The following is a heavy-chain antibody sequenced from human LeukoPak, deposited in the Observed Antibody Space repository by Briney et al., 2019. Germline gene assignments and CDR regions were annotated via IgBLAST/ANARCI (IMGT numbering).Heavy chain of an antibody. CDR3: ARGYYYGSGSYWGAFDI. D-gene: IGHD3-10*01. J-gene: IGHJ3*02. CDR2: MNPNSGNT. V-gene: IGHV1-8*01. CDR1: GYTFTSYD. Sequence: ASVKVSCKASGYTFTSYDINWVRQATGQGLEWMGWMNPNSGNTGYAQKFQGRVTMTRNTSISTAYMELSSLRSEDTAVYYCARGYYYGSGSYWGAFDIWGQGTVVTVSS.